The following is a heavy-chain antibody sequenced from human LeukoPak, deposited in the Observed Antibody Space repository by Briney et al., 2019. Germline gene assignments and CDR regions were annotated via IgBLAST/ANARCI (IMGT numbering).Heavy chain of an antibody. Sequence: GGSLRRSCAASGFTFRSYSMNWVRQAPGKGLEWVSYITGSSSAIFYADSVKGRFTISRDNAESSLFLQMNSLGDEDTAVYYCARDLNYAFDIWGQGTLVTVSS. D-gene: IGHD1-7*01. CDR2: ITGSSSAI. CDR1: GFTFRSYS. J-gene: IGHJ3*02. CDR3: ARDLNYAFDI. V-gene: IGHV3-48*02.